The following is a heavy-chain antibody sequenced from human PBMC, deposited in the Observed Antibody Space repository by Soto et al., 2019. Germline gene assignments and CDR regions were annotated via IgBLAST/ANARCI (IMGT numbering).Heavy chain of an antibody. CDR1: GYTFTGYY. CDR2: INPNSGGT. J-gene: IGHJ6*02. D-gene: IGHD2-21*02. Sequence: EASVKVSCKASGYTFTGYYMHWVRQAPGQGLEWMGWINPNSGGTNYAQKFQGWVTMTRDTSISTAYMELSRLRSDDTAVYYCARLAYCGGDCFAYGMDVWGQGTTVTVSS. CDR3: ARLAYCGGDCFAYGMDV. V-gene: IGHV1-2*04.